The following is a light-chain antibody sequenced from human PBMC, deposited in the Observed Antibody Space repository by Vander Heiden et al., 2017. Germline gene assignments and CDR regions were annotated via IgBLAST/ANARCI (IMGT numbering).Light chain of an antibody. Sequence: EIVLTQSPATLSLSPGERATLSCRASQSVSSYLAWYQQKPGQAPRLLIYYASNRATGIPARFSGSGSWTDFTLTISSLEPEDFAVYYCQQRSNWPLLTFGGGTKVEIK. V-gene: IGKV3-11*01. CDR2: YAS. CDR1: QSVSSY. J-gene: IGKJ4*01. CDR3: QQRSNWPLLT.